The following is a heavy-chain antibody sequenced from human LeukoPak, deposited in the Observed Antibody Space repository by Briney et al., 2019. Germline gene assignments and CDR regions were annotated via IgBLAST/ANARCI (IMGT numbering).Heavy chain of an antibody. V-gene: IGHV4-59*08. CDR2: IYYSGTT. J-gene: IGHJ4*02. D-gene: IGHD6-13*01. Sequence: PSETLSLTCTVSGGSISTYYWNWIRQPPGKGLEWIGYIYYSGTTNYNPSLKSRVTISVDTSKNQFSLKLTSVTAADTAVYYCARGYSSTWFKTWDFWGQGTPVTVSS. CDR1: GGSISTYY. CDR3: ARGYSSTWFKTWDF.